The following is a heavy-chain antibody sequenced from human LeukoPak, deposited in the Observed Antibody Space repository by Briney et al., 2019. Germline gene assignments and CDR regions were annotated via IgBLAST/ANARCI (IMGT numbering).Heavy chain of an antibody. J-gene: IGHJ3*02. CDR1: GFTFSSYV. Sequence: PGGSLRLSCAASGFTFSSYVMHWVRQATGKGLEWVSGIGTAGDTYYPGSVKGRFTISRENAKNSFYLQMNSLRAGDTAVYYCARGLPGGFDIWGQGTMVTVSS. CDR2: IGTAGDT. CDR3: ARGLPGGFDI. V-gene: IGHV3-13*01.